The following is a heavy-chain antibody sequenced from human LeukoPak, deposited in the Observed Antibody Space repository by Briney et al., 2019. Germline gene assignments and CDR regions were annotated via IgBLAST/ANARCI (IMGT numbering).Heavy chain of an antibody. CDR3: TRSVVVPAAKGRDYYYYYYMDV. D-gene: IGHD2-2*01. CDR2: IIPIFGTA. Sequence: GASVTVSCKASGGTFSSYAISWVRQAPGQGLEWMGGIIPIFGTANYAQKFQGRVTITTDESTSTAYMELSSLRSEDTAVYYGTRSVVVPAAKGRDYYYYYYMDVWGKGATVSVSS. J-gene: IGHJ6*03. V-gene: IGHV1-69*05. CDR1: GGTFSSYA.